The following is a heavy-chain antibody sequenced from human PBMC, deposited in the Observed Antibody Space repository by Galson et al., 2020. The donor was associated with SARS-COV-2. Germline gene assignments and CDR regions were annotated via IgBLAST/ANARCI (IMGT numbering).Heavy chain of an antibody. J-gene: IGHJ4*02. CDR2: ISSGSTYI. CDR1: GFTFANYN. Sequence: NSGGSMRLSCTASGFTFANYNMNWVRQAPGKGLEWVSSISSGSTYINYADSMTGRFTSTRDNAKNSLYLQMNSLRGEDTAIYYCARIFVVAAGPHVDSWGQGTLVTVAS. D-gene: IGHD6-13*01. V-gene: IGHV3-21*01. CDR3: ARIFVVAAGPHVDS.